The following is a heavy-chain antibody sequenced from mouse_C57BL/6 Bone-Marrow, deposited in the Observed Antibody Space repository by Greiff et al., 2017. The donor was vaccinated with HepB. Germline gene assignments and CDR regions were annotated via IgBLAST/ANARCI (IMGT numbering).Heavy chain of an antibody. V-gene: IGHV1-81*01. Sequence: VQGVESGAELARPGASVKLSCKASGYTFTSYGISWVKQRTGQGLEWIGEIYPRSGNTYYNEKFKGKATLTADKSSSTAYMELRSLTSEDSAVYFCARSEGWLLRPFDYWGQGTTLTVSS. J-gene: IGHJ2*01. D-gene: IGHD2-3*01. CDR3: ARSEGWLLRPFDY. CDR2: IYPRSGNT. CDR1: GYTFTSYG.